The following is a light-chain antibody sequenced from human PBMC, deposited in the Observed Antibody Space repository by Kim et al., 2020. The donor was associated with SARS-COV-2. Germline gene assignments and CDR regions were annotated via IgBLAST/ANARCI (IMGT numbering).Light chain of an antibody. V-gene: IGKV2-30*01. CDR1: QSLGFSDGKTY. J-gene: IGKJ4*01. CDR2: KVS. CDR3: MYGTHWPPSFT. Sequence: SISCRSSQSLGFSDGKTYLNWFHQRPGQSPRRLIYKVSNRDSGVPDRFSGSGSGTDFTLKISRVEAEDVGVYYCMYGTHWPPSFTFGGGTKVDIK.